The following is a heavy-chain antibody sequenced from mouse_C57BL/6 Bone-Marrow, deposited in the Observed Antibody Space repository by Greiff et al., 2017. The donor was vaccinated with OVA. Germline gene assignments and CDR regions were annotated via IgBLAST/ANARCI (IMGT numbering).Heavy chain of an antibody. CDR1: GYAFSSSW. V-gene: IGHV1-82*01. Sequence: QVHVKQSGPELVKPGASVKISCKASGYAFSSSWMNWVKQRPGKGLEWIGRIYPGDGDTNYNGKFKGKATLTADKSSSTAYMQLSSLTSEDAAVYFCARPYYHGSSLSYWYFDVWGTGTTVTVSS. CDR3: ARPYYHGSSLSYWYFDV. J-gene: IGHJ1*03. D-gene: IGHD1-1*01. CDR2: IYPGDGDT.